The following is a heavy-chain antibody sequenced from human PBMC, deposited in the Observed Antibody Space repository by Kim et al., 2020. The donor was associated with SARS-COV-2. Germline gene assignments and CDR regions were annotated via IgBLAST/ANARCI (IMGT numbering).Heavy chain of an antibody. J-gene: IGHJ6*02. CDR3: ARDLLAARLESYYYYGRDV. D-gene: IGHD6-6*01. CDR2: INPSGGST. V-gene: IGHV1-46*01. Sequence: ASVKVSCKASGYTFTSYYMHWVRQAPGQGLEWMGIINPSGGSTSYAQKFQGRVTMTRDTSTSTVYMELSSLRSEDTAVYYCARDLLAARLESYYYYGRDVWGQGTTVTVSS. CDR1: GYTFTSYY.